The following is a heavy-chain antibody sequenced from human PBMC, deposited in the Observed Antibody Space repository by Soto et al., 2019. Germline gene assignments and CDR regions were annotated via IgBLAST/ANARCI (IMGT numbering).Heavy chain of an antibody. CDR2: ISGNGGTT. V-gene: IGHV3-23*01. Sequence: EVQLLESGGGLVQPGGSLRLSCAASGLSFSSYSMHWVRQAPGKGLEWVSAISGNGGTTYYADSVKGRFTISRDNSKNKAYLQMNSLRAEDTATYYCAKDPRGAKYFDFWGQGTLVTVSS. D-gene: IGHD1-26*01. CDR1: GLSFSSYS. J-gene: IGHJ4*02. CDR3: AKDPRGAKYFDF.